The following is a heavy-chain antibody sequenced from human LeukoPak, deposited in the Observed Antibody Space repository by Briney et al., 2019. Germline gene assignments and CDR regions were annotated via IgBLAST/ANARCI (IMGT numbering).Heavy chain of an antibody. CDR2: SDTGGRT. V-gene: IGHV3-23*01. D-gene: IGHD3-22*01. J-gene: IGHJ4*02. CDR3: AKRGVVIRVILVGFHKEAYYFDS. CDR1: GITLSNYG. Sequence: GGSLRLSCAVSGITLSNYGMTWVRQAPGKGLVWVAGSDTGGRTNYADSVKGRFTISRDNPKNTLYLQMNSLRAEDTAVYFCAKRGVVIRVILVGFHKEAYYFDSWGQGALVTVSS.